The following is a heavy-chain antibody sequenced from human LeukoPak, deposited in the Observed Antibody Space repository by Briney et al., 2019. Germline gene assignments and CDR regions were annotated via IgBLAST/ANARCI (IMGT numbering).Heavy chain of an antibody. D-gene: IGHD6-19*01. CDR1: SGSLSTSNYY. V-gene: IGHV4-39*01. Sequence: SETLSLTCTVSSGSLSTSNYYWGWVRQPPGKALEWIGNIFYSGSTYYSPSLKSRVTISVDTSKNQFSLKLSSVTAADTAVYYCARHKYSSGWPPEGAFDIWGQGTMVTVSS. CDR3: ARHKYSSGWPPEGAFDI. J-gene: IGHJ3*02. CDR2: IFYSGST.